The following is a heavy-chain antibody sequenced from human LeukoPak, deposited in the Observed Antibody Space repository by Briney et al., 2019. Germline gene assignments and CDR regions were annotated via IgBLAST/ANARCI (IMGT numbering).Heavy chain of an antibody. CDR3: ARQRYDILTGHKRSNFDY. CDR1: GGSISSDY. V-gene: IGHV4-59*08. J-gene: IGHJ4*02. D-gene: IGHD3-9*01. CDR2: IYNGGST. Sequence: PSETLSLTCMVSGGSISSDYWGWFRQPPGKGLEWIGYIYNGGSTKYQPSLKSRVTISVDTSKNQFSLKLSSVTAADTAVYYCARQRYDILTGHKRSNFDYWGQGTLVTVSS.